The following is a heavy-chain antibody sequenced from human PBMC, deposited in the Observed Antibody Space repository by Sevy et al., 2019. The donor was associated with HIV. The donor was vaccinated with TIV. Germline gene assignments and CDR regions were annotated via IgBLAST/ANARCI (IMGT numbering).Heavy chain of an antibody. J-gene: IGHJ6*03. D-gene: IGHD6-19*01. CDR3: ARAYSSGWYRYYYYYMDV. CDR1: GFTFSSYW. V-gene: IGHV3-7*03. CDR2: IKQDGREK. Sequence: GGSLRLSCAASGFTFSSYWMSWVRQAPGKGLEWVANIKQDGREKYYVDSVKGRFTISRDNAKNSLYLQMNSLRAEDTAVYYCARAYSSGWYRYYYYYMDVWGKGTTVTVSS.